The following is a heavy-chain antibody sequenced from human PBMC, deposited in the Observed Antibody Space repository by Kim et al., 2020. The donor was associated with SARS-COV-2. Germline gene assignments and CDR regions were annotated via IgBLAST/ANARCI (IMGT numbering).Heavy chain of an antibody. CDR1: GFTFDDYA. Sequence: SLRLSCAASGFTFDDYAMHWVRQAPGKGLEWVSGISWNSGSIGYADSVKGRFTISRDNAKNSLYLQMNSLRAEDTALYYCAKGPTYYYDSSAGYFDYWGQGTLVTVSS. J-gene: IGHJ4*02. CDR2: ISWNSGSI. V-gene: IGHV3-9*01. CDR3: AKGPTYYYDSSAGYFDY. D-gene: IGHD3-22*01.